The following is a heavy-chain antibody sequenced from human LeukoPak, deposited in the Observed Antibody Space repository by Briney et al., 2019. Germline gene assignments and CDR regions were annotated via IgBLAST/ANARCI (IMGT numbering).Heavy chain of an antibody. CDR1: GYPISSGYY. V-gene: IGHV4-38-2*02. Sequence: PSETLSLTCTVSGYPISSGYYWGWIRQPPGKGLEWIGVYHVGTTDYNPSLKSRVTMSVDTSKNQFSLKLSSVTAADTAVYYCARDGYRFGYDVYYMDVWGKGTTVTISS. D-gene: IGHD5-18*01. CDR2: VYHVGTT. J-gene: IGHJ6*03. CDR3: ARDGYRFGYDVYYMDV.